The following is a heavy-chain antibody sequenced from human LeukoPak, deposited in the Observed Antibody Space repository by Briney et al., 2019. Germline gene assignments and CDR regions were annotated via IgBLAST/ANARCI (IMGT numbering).Heavy chain of an antibody. V-gene: IGHV3-23*01. Sequence: PGGSLRLSCAASGFTFSTCAMSWVRQAPGKGLEWVSTISGSGSNTYYADSVKGRFTISRDNSKNALYLQMHSLRADDTAVHFCAKTPRGYTYVPDYWGQGTLVTVSS. CDR1: GFTFSTCA. CDR2: ISGSGSNT. J-gene: IGHJ4*02. D-gene: IGHD5-18*01. CDR3: AKTPRGYTYVPDY.